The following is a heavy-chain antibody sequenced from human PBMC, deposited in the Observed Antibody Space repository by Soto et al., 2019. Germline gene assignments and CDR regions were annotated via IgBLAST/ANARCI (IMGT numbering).Heavy chain of an antibody. CDR1: GYTFTNFG. Sequence: QVQLVQSGPEVKKPGASVKVSCKTSGYTFTNFGISWVRQAPGQGLEWMGWVTTDKGKTTYAQKFQGRVTMTTDTSTGTAYMELRGLRSDDTAVYYCATRSPAFDYWGQGTLVTVSS. CDR3: ATRSPAFDY. CDR2: VTTDKGKT. V-gene: IGHV1-18*01. J-gene: IGHJ4*02.